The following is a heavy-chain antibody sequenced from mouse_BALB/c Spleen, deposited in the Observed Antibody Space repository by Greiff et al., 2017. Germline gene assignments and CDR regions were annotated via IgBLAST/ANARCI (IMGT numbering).Heavy chain of an antibody. J-gene: IGHJ4*01. CDR3: ARYYGSSLYYAMDY. Sequence: VQLVESGAELVRPGVSVKISCKGSGYTFTDYAMHWVKQSHAKSLEWIGVISTYYGDASYNQKFKGKATMTVDKSSSTAYMELARLTSEDSAIYYCARYYGSSLYYAMDYWGQGTSVTVSS. D-gene: IGHD1-1*01. CDR1: GYTFTDYA. CDR2: ISTYYGDA. V-gene: IGHV1S137*01.